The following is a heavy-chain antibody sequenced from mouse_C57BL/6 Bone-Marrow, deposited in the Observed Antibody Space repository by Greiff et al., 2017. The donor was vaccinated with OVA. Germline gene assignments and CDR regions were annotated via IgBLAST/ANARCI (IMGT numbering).Heavy chain of an antibody. CDR1: GYTFTDYN. Sequence: VQLQQSGPELVKPGASVKIPCKASGYTFTDYNMDWVKQSHGKSLEWIGDINPNNGGTIYNQKFKGKATLTVDKSSSTAYMELRSLTSEDTAVYYCAREDSSGYWYFDYWGQGTTLTVSS. V-gene: IGHV1-18*01. CDR2: INPNNGGT. J-gene: IGHJ2*01. CDR3: AREDSSGYWYFDY. D-gene: IGHD3-2*02.